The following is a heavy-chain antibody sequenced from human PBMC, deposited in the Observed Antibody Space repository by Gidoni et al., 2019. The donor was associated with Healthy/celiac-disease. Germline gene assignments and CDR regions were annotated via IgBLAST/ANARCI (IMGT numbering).Heavy chain of an antibody. D-gene: IGHD3-9*01. Sequence: EVQLLESGGGLVQPGGSLRLSCAAPGFPFNRYAMNRVRQAPGKGLECVAAISGSGGSTYYADSVKGRFTISRDNSKNTLYLQMNSLRAEDTAVYYCAKTRLPTYYDILTGYPHFDYWGQGTLVTVSS. V-gene: IGHV3-23*01. CDR2: ISGSGGST. J-gene: IGHJ4*02. CDR1: GFPFNRYA. CDR3: AKTRLPTYYDILTGYPHFDY.